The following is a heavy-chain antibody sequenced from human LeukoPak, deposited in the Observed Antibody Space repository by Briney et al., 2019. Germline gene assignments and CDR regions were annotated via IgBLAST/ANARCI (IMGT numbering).Heavy chain of an antibody. V-gene: IGHV4-61*02. Sequence: YPSQTLSLTCTVSGGSITSGSYYWSWIRQPAGKGLEWIGRIYTSGSTNYNPSLKSRVTMSVDTSKNQFSLKLSSVTAADTAVYYCARLGGGEPFNWFDPWGQGTLVTVSS. J-gene: IGHJ5*02. CDR1: GGSITSGSYY. CDR3: ARLGGGEPFNWFDP. D-gene: IGHD4-17*01. CDR2: IYTSGST.